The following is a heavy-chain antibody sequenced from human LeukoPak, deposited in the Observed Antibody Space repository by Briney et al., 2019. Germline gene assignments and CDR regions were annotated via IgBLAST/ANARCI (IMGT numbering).Heavy chain of an antibody. J-gene: IGHJ4*02. CDR2: IYYSGST. D-gene: IGHD5-18*01. CDR3: ARHRYSYGYRLNYFDY. CDR1: GGSISSSSYY. Sequence: PSETLSLTCTVSGGSISSSSYYWGWIRQPPGKGLEWIGSIYYSGSTYYNPSLKSRVTISVDTSKNQFSLKLSSVTAADTAVYYCARHRYSYGYRLNYFDYWGQGTLVTVSS. V-gene: IGHV4-39*01.